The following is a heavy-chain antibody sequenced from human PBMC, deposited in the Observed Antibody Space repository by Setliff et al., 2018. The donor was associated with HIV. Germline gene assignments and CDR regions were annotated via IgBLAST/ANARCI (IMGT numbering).Heavy chain of an antibody. CDR3: ALGGSGRGDNLTPPSLQWFAP. CDR2: IYPAYSYT. J-gene: IGHJ5*02. CDR1: GYTFTNYW. D-gene: IGHD3-9*01. V-gene: IGHV5-51*01. Sequence: PGESLKISCEASGYTFTNYWIGWVRRMPGQGLEWMGFIYPAYSYTIYIPSFPGKVTISVDRSVNAAYLQWSSLKASDTGMYYCALGGSGRGDNLTPPSLQWFAPWGQGTLVTVS.